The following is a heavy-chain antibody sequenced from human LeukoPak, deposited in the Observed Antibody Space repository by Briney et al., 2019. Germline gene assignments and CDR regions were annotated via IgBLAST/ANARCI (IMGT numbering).Heavy chain of an antibody. D-gene: IGHD2-2*01. CDR3: AVRPAAIYDYYFDY. CDR2: FDPEDGET. CDR1: GYTLTELS. J-gene: IGHJ4*02. Sequence: ASVKVSCKVSGYTLTELSMHWVRQAPGKGLEWMGVFDPEDGETIYAQKFQGRVTMTEDTSTDTAYMELSSLRSEDTAVYYCAVRPAAIYDYYFDYWGQGTLVTVSS. V-gene: IGHV1-24*01.